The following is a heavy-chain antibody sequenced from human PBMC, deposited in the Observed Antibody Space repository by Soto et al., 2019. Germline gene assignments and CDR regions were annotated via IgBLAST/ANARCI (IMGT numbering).Heavy chain of an antibody. Sequence: SETLSLTCSVSGGSINSYWWGWIRQPAGKGLEWIGRVYSSGTTDYNPSLNSRATLSVETSKNQFSLKLSSVTAADTAVYYCARDIGSYAYGEGYWGQGIQVTVSS. V-gene: IGHV4-4*07. D-gene: IGHD3-10*01. CDR3: ARDIGSYAYGEGY. CDR1: GGSINSYW. CDR2: VYSSGTT. J-gene: IGHJ4*02.